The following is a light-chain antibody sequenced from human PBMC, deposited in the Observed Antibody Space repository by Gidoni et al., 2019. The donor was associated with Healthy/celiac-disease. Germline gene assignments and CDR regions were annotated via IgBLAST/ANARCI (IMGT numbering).Light chain of an antibody. CDR1: QSVSSSY. V-gene: IGKV3-20*01. J-gene: IGKJ2*04. Sequence: EIVLTQSPGTLSLSPGERATLSCRASQSVSSSYLAWYQQKPGQATRLLIYGASSRATGIPDRFSGSGSGTDFTLTISRLEPEDCAVYYCQQYGSSPMCSFGQGTKLEIK. CDR2: GAS. CDR3: QQYGSSPMCS.